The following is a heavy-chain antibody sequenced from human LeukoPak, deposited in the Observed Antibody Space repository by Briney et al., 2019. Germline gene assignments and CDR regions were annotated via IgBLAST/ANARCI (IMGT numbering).Heavy chain of an antibody. J-gene: IGHJ4*02. D-gene: IGHD3-22*01. CDR3: AREASDYYDSSGGFDY. CDR1: RFTFSSYW. V-gene: IGHV3-7*01. Sequence: GGSLRLSCAASRFTFSSYWMSWVRQAPGKGLERVANIKQDGSDKYYVDSVKGRFTISRDNAKNSLYLQMNSLRDEDTAVYYCAREASDYYDSSGGFDYWGQGTLVTVSS. CDR2: IKQDGSDK.